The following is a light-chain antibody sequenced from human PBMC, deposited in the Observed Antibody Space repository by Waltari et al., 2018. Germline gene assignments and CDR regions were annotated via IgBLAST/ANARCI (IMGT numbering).Light chain of an antibody. V-gene: IGKV2-28*01. J-gene: IGKJ1*01. CDR2: LGV. CDR3: MQALQPPWT. CDR1: QSLLQSNEYNY. Sequence: DIVVTQSPLSLPVTPGEPASISCRSTQSLLQSNEYNYLDWYLQNPGQAPRHLMYLGVNRASGVPDRFSGSGSGTNFTLKISRVEAEDVGVYYCMQALQPPWTFGQGTKVEI.